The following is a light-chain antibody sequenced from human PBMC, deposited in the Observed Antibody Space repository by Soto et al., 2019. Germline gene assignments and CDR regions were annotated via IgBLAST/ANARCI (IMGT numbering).Light chain of an antibody. CDR2: GGT. J-gene: IGLJ1*01. CDR3: CSYAGITTYYV. V-gene: IGLV2-23*01. Sequence: QSVLTQPASVSGSPGQSITISCTGTSSDVGSYNLVSWYQQHPGEAPKLMIYGGTKRPSGVSNRFSGSKSGNTASLTISGLQAEDEAEYYCCSYAGITTYYVFGTGTKLTVL. CDR1: SSDVGSYNL.